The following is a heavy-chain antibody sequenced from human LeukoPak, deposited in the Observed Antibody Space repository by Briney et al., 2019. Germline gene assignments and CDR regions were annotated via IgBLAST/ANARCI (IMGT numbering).Heavy chain of an antibody. D-gene: IGHD4/OR15-4a*01. V-gene: IGHV4-30-4*01. J-gene: IGHJ4*02. Sequence: SQTLSLTCTVSGGSISSGDYYWSWIRQPPGKGLEWIGYIYYSGSTYYNPSFKSRVTISVDTSKNQFSLKLSSVTAADTAVYYCARVRGYGDYFDYWGQGTLVTVSS. CDR1: GGSISSGDYY. CDR3: ARVRGYGDYFDY. CDR2: IYYSGST.